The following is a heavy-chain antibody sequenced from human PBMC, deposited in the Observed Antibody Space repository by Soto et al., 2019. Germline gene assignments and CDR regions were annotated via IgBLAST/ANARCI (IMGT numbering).Heavy chain of an antibody. V-gene: IGHV1-69*01. CDR1: GGTFSSYG. Sequence: QVQLVQSGAEVKKPGSSVKVSCKASGGTFSSYGINWVRQAPGQGLEWMGGVIPLFGAANYAQKFQGRVTITADASSSIVYMELCSLRSEDTAVYYCAREQHDPYDSSGYYFNWFDTWGQGTLVTVSS. CDR3: AREQHDPYDSSGYYFNWFDT. J-gene: IGHJ5*02. CDR2: VIPLFGAA. D-gene: IGHD3-22*01.